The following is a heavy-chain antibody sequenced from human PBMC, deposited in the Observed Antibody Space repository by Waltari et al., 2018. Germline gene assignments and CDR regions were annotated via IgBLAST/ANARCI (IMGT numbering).Heavy chain of an antibody. CDR1: GYTFTGYY. D-gene: IGHD3-10*01. CDR3: ARDGPGAGNDDFDY. CDR2: FSPNKGDK. V-gene: IGHV1-2*02. Sequence: QVQLAQSGAEEKKPGASVTVSCKASGYTFTGYYIHWVRQAPGQGLEWMGWFSPNKGDKKYAQKFQVRVTMTRDTSINTAYMELSSLTSDDTAVYYCARDGPGAGNDDFDYWGQGTLVSVSS. J-gene: IGHJ4*02.